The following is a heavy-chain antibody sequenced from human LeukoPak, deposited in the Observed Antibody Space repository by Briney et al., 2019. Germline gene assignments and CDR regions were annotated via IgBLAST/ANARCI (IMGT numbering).Heavy chain of an antibody. CDR3: ARDKYYDSSGFSSHYFGMNL. D-gene: IGHD3-22*01. Sequence: ASGKLSCKTSGYTFTSCHMHWVRQAPAQGLEWLGGINPNSGGTKYAQKFQDRVTMTRDTSSSTVYMELSRLRIDDTAVYYCARDKYYDSSGFSSHYFGMNLWGQGTTVSVSS. V-gene: IGHV1-2*02. CDR1: GYTFTSCH. CDR2: INPNSGGT. J-gene: IGHJ6*02.